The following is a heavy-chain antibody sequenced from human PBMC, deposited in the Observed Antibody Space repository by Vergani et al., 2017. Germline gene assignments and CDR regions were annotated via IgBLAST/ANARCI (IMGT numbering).Heavy chain of an antibody. V-gene: IGHV3-30*02. J-gene: IGHJ6*02. CDR1: GLTFSTCG. CDR2: IRFDGSNK. CDR3: AKDRPTNMFRGADGIDV. D-gene: IGHD3-10*01. Sequence: QVQLLESGGGVVQPGGSLRLSCAASGLTFSTCGMHWVRQAPGKGLEWVAFIRFDGSNKYYGDSVNGRFIISRDNSKNTVDLRMNSLRTDDTAIYYCAKDRPTNMFRGADGIDVWGQGTTVTVSS.